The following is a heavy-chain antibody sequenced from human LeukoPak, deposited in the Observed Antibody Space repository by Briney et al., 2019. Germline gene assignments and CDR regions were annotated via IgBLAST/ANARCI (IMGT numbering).Heavy chain of an antibody. CDR1: GYTFTGYS. Sequence: ASVKVSCKASGYTFTGYSMHWVRQAPGQGPEWLGWIIPKNGGTNYAQKFQGRVTMTRDTSVTTAYMELSRLTSDDTSIYYCAKVKDGGGSRFDYWGQGTPVAVSS. CDR2: IIPKNGGT. D-gene: IGHD2-21*01. CDR3: AKVKDGGGSRFDY. V-gene: IGHV1-2*02. J-gene: IGHJ4*02.